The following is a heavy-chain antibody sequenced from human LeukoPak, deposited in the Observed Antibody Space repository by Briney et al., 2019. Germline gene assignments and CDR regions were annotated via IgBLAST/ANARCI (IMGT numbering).Heavy chain of an antibody. V-gene: IGHV3-74*01. CDR2: INSDGSST. CDR3: AREGIRGSSWYYFDY. Sequence: GGSLRLSCAASGFTFSSYWMHWVRQAPGKGLVWVSRINSDGSSTSYADSVKGRFTISRDNAKNSLYLQMNSLRAEDTAVYYCAREGIRGSSWYYFDYWGQGTLVTVSS. D-gene: IGHD6-13*01. CDR1: GFTFSSYW. J-gene: IGHJ4*02.